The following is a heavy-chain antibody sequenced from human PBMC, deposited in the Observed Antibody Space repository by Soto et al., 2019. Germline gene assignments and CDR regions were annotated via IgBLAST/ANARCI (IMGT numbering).Heavy chain of an antibody. D-gene: IGHD4-17*01. CDR2: IYHTGST. Sequence: TLSLTCTVSGGSMSRGDYYWSWIRQPPGKGLEWIGFIYHTGSTYYSPSLKNRVAISVDTSKNQFSLKLSSVTAADTAVYFCARDPLYDYGDLSHVFEIWGQGTMVTVSS. CDR3: ARDPLYDYGDLSHVFEI. J-gene: IGHJ3*02. V-gene: IGHV4-30-4*01. CDR1: GGSMSRGDYY.